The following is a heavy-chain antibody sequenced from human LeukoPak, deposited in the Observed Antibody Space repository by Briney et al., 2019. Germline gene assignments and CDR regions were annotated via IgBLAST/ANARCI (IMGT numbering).Heavy chain of an antibody. Sequence: ASVKVSCKASGYTFTSYGISWVRQAPGQGLEWMGWISAYNGNTNYAQKLQGRVTMTTDTSTSTAHMELRSLRSDDTAVYYCARSVIILWFGESFQDYWGQGTLVTVSS. CDR2: ISAYNGNT. J-gene: IGHJ4*02. V-gene: IGHV1-18*01. CDR3: ARSVIILWFGESFQDY. D-gene: IGHD3-10*01. CDR1: GYTFTSYG.